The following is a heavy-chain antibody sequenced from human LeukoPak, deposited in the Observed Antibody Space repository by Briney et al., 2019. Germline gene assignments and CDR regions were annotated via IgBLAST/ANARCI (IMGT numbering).Heavy chain of an antibody. Sequence: GASVKVSCKASGYTFTGYYMHWVRQAPGQGLEWMGRINPNSGGTNYAQKFQGRVTMTRDTSINTAYMDLSRLGSDDTAVYYCATDTWGYYDSSNYYRQADYWGQGTLVTASS. V-gene: IGHV1-2*06. CDR3: ATDTWGYYDSSNYYRQADY. J-gene: IGHJ4*02. CDR2: INPNSGGT. CDR1: GYTFTGYY. D-gene: IGHD3-22*01.